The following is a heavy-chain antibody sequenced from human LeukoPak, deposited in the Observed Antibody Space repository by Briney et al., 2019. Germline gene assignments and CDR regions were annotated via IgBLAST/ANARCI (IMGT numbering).Heavy chain of an antibody. Sequence: ASVEVSCKASVYTFTGYYMHWVRQAPGQGLEWMGWINPNSGGTNYAQKFQGRVTMTRDTSISTAYMELSRLRSDDTAVYYCARGGITMVQGVIIRNWFDPWGQGTLVTVSS. CDR1: VYTFTGYY. CDR3: ARGGITMVQGVIIRNWFDP. J-gene: IGHJ5*02. D-gene: IGHD3-10*01. V-gene: IGHV1-2*02. CDR2: INPNSGGT.